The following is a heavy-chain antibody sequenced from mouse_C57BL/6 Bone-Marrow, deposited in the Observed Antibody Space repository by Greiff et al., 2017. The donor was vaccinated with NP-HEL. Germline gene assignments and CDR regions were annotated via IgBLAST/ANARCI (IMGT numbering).Heavy chain of an antibody. CDR3: ARSKNPPIDYYGSSPFDY. J-gene: IGHJ2*01. D-gene: IGHD1-1*01. V-gene: IGHV14-3*01. CDR2: IDPANGNT. Sequence: VQLKESVAELVRPGASVKLSCTASGFNIKNTYMHWVKQRPEQGLEWIGRIDPANGNTKYAPKFQGKATITADTSSNTAYLQLSSLTSEDTAIYYCARSKNPPIDYYGSSPFDYWGQGTTLTVSS. CDR1: GFNIKNTY.